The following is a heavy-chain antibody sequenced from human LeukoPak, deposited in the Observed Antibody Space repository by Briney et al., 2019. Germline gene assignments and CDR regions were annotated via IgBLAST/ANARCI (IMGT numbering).Heavy chain of an antibody. J-gene: IGHJ5*02. V-gene: IGHV4-30-2*01. D-gene: IGHD3-3*01. CDR2: IYHSGST. Sequence: SETLSLTCTVSGGSISSGGYYWSWIRQPPGKGLEWIGYIYHSGSTYYNPSLKSRVTISVDRSKNQFSLKLSSVTAADTAVYYCAREFGDPRITIFGVAPALYNWFDPWGQGTLVTVSS. CDR1: GGSISSGGYY. CDR3: AREFGDPRITIFGVAPALYNWFDP.